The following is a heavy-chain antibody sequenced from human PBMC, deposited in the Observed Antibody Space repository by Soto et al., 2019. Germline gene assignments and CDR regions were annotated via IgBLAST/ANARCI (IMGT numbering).Heavy chain of an antibody. CDR2: INPNSGGT. CDR3: ARDQTLYYDILTGYTQAPLYYFDY. V-gene: IGHV1-2*02. D-gene: IGHD3-9*01. CDR1: GYTFTGYY. J-gene: IGHJ4*02. Sequence: ASVKVSCKASGYTFTGYYMHWVRQAPGQGLEWMGWINPNSGGTNYAQTFQGRVTMTRDTSISTAYMELSRLRSDDTAVYYCARDQTLYYDILTGYTQAPLYYFDYWGQGTLVTVSS.